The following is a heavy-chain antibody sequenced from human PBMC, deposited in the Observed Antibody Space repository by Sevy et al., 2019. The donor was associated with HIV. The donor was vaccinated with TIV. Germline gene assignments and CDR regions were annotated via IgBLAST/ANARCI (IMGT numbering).Heavy chain of an antibody. CDR2: VKEDGSER. CDR3: AREGVGGYSYSLDC. V-gene: IGHV3-7*01. J-gene: IGHJ4*02. Sequence: GGSLRLSCAASGFTFSSYWMSWVRQAPGKGLEWVATVKEDGSERNYVDSVKGRFTISRDNAKNSLYLQMNSLRAEDTAVYYCAREGVGGYSYSLDCWGQGTLVTVSS. CDR1: GFTFSSYW. D-gene: IGHD5-18*01.